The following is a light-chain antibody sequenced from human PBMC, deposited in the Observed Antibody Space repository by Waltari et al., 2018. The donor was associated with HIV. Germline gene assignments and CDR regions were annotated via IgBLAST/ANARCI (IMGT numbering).Light chain of an antibody. CDR1: YSTLGRNT. J-gene: IGLJ3*02. Sequence: QSLLPQPPPASGTPGPRVTISCSGSYSTLGRNTVNWHQQLPGSAPRALIYNNDQRPSGVPDRFSGSKSGTSASLAISGLQSEDQGDYYCASWDDKLDGWVFGGGTRLTVL. CDR2: NND. V-gene: IGLV1-44*01. CDR3: ASWDDKLDGWV.